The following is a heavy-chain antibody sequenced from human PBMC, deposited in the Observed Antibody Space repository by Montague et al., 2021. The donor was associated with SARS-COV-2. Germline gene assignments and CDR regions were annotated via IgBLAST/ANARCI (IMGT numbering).Heavy chain of an antibody. J-gene: IGHJ6*02. V-gene: IGHV3-33*01. CDR3: ARDWWNGDWLFGLYYYYGMDV. CDR1: GFTFSSYG. D-gene: IGHD3-9*01. CDR2: IWYDGGNK. Sequence: SLRPSCAASGFTFSSYGMHWVRQAPGKGLEWVAVIWYDGGNKYYADSVKGRFTISRDNSKNTLYLQMNSLRAEDTAVYYCARDWWNGDWLFGLYYYYGMDVWGQGTTVTVSS.